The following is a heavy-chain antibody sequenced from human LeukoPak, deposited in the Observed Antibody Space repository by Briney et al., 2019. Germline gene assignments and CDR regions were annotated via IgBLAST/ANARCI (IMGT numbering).Heavy chain of an antibody. CDR1: GFTFSSYA. CDR2: ISGSGGST. D-gene: IGHD2-2*01. J-gene: IGHJ5*02. Sequence: PGGSLRLSCAASGFTFSSYAMSWVRQAPGKGLEWVSAISGSGGSTYYADSVKGRFTISRDNSKNTLYLQMNSLRAEDTAVYYCAKQYQLLSVRSWFDPWGQGTLVTVSS. V-gene: IGHV3-23*01. CDR3: AKQYQLLSVRSWFDP.